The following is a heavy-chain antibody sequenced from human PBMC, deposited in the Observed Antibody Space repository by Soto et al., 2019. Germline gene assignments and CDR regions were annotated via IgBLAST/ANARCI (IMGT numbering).Heavy chain of an antibody. CDR3: ARAGFNYYFDY. CDR2: ISYDGSNK. V-gene: IGHV3-30-3*01. CDR1: GFTFSNYA. Sequence: GGSLILSCAASGFTFSNYAMHWVRQAPGKGLEWVAVISYDGSNKYYADSVKGRLTISRDNSKNTVYLQLSSLRAEDTAVYFCARAGFNYYFDYWGLGTLVTVSS. J-gene: IGHJ4*02.